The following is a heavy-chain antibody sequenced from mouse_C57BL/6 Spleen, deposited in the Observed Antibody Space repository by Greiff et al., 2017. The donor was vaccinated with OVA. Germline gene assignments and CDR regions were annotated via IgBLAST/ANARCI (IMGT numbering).Heavy chain of an antibody. Sequence: EVKLVESEGGLVQPGSSMKLSCTASGFTFSDYYMAWVRQVPEKGLEWVANINYDGSSTYYLDSLKSRFIISRDNAKNILYLQMSSLKSEDTATYYCARGGYGYGAMDYWGQGTSVTVSS. D-gene: IGHD2-2*01. CDR2: INYDGSST. CDR3: ARGGYGYGAMDY. CDR1: GFTFSDYY. V-gene: IGHV5-16*01. J-gene: IGHJ4*01.